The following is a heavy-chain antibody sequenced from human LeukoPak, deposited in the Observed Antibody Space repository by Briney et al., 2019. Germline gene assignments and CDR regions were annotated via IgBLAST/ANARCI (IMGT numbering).Heavy chain of an antibody. CDR3: ARAYYYDRSGY. J-gene: IGHJ4*02. D-gene: IGHD3-22*01. Sequence: GGSLRLSCAASGFTFSTYWMSWVRQAPGKGLEWVANIKQDGGEKYYVDSVKGRFTISRDDAKNALSLQMNSLRVEDTAVYYCARAYYYDRSGYWGQGTLVTVSS. CDR1: GFTFSTYW. V-gene: IGHV3-7*04. CDR2: IKQDGGEK.